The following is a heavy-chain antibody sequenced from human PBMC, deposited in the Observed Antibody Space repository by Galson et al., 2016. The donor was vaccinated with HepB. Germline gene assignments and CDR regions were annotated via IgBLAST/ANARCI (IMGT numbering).Heavy chain of an antibody. CDR3: ARGGYDFWSGYAPSTNWFDP. D-gene: IGHD3-3*01. Sequence: SLRLSCAASGFTFSTYSMNWVRQAPGKGLEWVSSISSSSTYIYYADSVKGRFTISRDNAKNSLYLQMNSLRAEDMAVYCCARGGYDFWSGYAPSTNWFDPWDQGTLVTVSS. CDR2: ISSSSTYI. J-gene: IGHJ5*02. V-gene: IGHV3-21*01. CDR1: GFTFSTYS.